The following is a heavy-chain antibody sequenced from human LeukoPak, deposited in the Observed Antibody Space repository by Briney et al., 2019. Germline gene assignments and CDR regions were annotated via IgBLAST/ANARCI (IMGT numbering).Heavy chain of an antibody. CDR2: INPSGGST. CDR1: GYTFTSYY. Sequence: ASVKVSCKASGYTFTSYYTHWVRQAPGQGLEWMGIINPSGGSTSYAQKFQGRVTMTRDTSTSTVYMELSSLRSEDTAVYYCARDPCTSCIAARLGYYYYMDVWGKGTTVTVSS. V-gene: IGHV1-46*01. CDR3: ARDPCTSCIAARLGYYYYMDV. J-gene: IGHJ6*03. D-gene: IGHD6-13*01.